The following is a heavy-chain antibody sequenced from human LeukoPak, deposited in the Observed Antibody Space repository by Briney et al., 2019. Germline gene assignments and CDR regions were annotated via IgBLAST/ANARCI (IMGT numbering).Heavy chain of an antibody. CDR1: GGSISSSSYY. V-gene: IGHV4-39*07. CDR2: IYYSGST. D-gene: IGHD3-9*01. Sequence: PSETLSLTCTVSGGSISSSSYYWGWIRQPPGKGLEWIGSIYYSGSTYYNPSLKSRVTISVDTSKNQFSLKLSSVTAADTAVYYCARVRDWLGDAFDIWGQGTMVTVSS. CDR3: ARVRDWLGDAFDI. J-gene: IGHJ3*02.